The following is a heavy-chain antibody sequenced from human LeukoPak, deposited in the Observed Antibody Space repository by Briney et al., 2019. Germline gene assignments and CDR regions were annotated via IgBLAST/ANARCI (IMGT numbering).Heavy chain of an antibody. J-gene: IGHJ4*02. CDR1: GFTFSSYW. V-gene: IGHV3-7*01. CDR3: ARDWNDDYFDY. Sequence: GGSLRLSCAASGFTFSSYWMSWVRQAPGKGLEWVANIKQDGSEKYYVDSVKGRFTISRDNAKNSLYLQMNSLRAEDTAVYYRARDWNDDYFDYWGQGTLVTVSS. CDR2: IKQDGSEK. D-gene: IGHD1-1*01.